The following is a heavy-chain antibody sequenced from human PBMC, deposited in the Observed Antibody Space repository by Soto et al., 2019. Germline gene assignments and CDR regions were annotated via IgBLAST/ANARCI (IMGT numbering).Heavy chain of an antibody. D-gene: IGHD2-21*01. CDR3: ARDSVEGALDL. J-gene: IGHJ3*01. V-gene: IGHV4-59*01. CDR1: GGSISTYY. Sequence: PSETLSLTCTVSGGSISTYYWSWIRQPPGKGLEWIGYIHYSGSTNYNPSLKSRVTMYVDTSKNQFSLKLSSVTAADMAVYYCARDSVEGALDLWGQGTMVTVSS. CDR2: IHYSGST.